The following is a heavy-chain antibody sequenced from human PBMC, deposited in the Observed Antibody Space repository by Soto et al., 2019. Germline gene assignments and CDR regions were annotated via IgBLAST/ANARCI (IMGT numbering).Heavy chain of an antibody. Sequence: PSETLSLTCTVSGGPISSGGYYWSWIRQHPGKGLEWIGYIYYSGSTYYNPSLKSRVTISVDTSKNQFSLKLSSVTAADTAVYYCARLYYYDSSGYYDPNVAFDIWGQGTMVTVSS. D-gene: IGHD3-22*01. V-gene: IGHV4-31*03. CDR2: IYYSGST. CDR1: GGPISSGGYY. CDR3: ARLYYYDSSGYYDPNVAFDI. J-gene: IGHJ3*02.